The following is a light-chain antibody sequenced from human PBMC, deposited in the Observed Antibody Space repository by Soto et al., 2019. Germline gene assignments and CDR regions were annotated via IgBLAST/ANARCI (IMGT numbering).Light chain of an antibody. J-gene: IGKJ1*01. CDR2: GAS. CDR1: QSVSSN. Sequence: ETVMTQSPSTLSVSPGEIVTLSCRASQSVSSNLAWYQPKPGLAPILLIYGASTQATGVPARLSGSGSVTEFTLTVSSLQSEDFAVYYCQQYNNWPPWTFGQGTKVEIK. V-gene: IGKV3-15*01. CDR3: QQYNNWPPWT.